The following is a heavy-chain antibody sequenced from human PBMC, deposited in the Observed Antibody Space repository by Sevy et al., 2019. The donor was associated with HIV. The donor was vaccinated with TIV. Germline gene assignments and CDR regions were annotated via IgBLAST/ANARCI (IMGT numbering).Heavy chain of an antibody. CDR3: AREEGGSSPNDY. V-gene: IGHV3-20*04. CDR2: INWNGGRT. Sequence: GGSLRLSCAASGFTFDDYGMSWVRQAPGKGLEWVSGINWNGGRTGYADSVKGRFTITRDNAKNSLYLQMNSLRAEDTALYYCAREEGGSSPNDYWGQGTLVTVSS. D-gene: IGHD3-16*01. CDR1: GFTFDDYG. J-gene: IGHJ4*02.